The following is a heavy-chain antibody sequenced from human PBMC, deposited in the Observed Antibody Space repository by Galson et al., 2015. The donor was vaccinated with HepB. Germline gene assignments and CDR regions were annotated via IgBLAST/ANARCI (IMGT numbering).Heavy chain of an antibody. V-gene: IGHV3-74*01. CDR1: GFTFSSYW. J-gene: IGHJ4*02. D-gene: IGHD2-21*01. Sequence: SLRLSCAASGFTFSSYWMHWVRQAPGKGLVWVSRINSDGSSTSYADSVKGRFTISRDNAKNTLYLQMNSLRAEDTAVYYCATDGTWGGRGDDYWGQGTLVTVSS. CDR3: ATDGTWGGRGDDY. CDR2: INSDGSST.